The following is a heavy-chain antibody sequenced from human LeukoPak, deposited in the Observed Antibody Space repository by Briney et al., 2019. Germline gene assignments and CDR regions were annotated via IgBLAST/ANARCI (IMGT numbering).Heavy chain of an antibody. CDR3: AKDEFYYGSGSAQDAFDM. CDR2: ISYDGSNK. Sequence: GGSLRLSCTASGFTFGIYAMSWVRQAPGKGLEWVAVISYDGSNKNYPDSVKGRFAISRDNSKNMVYVQMNSLRAEDTAVYYCAKDEFYYGSGSAQDAFDMWGQGTMVTVSS. CDR1: GFTFGIYA. V-gene: IGHV3-30*18. J-gene: IGHJ3*02. D-gene: IGHD3-10*01.